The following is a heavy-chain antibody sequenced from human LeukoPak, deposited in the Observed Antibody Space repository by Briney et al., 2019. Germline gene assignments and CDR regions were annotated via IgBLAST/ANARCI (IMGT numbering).Heavy chain of an antibody. J-gene: IGHJ4*02. V-gene: IGHV1-8*01. Sequence: ASVKVSCKASGYTFTSYDINWVRQATGQGLEWMGWMNPNSGNSGYAQKCQGRDTMTRNTSISTAYMELSSLRSEDTAVYCCARGYSMSRSDYWGQGTLVTVSS. CDR1: GYTFTSYD. CDR2: MNPNSGNS. D-gene: IGHD2-15*01. CDR3: ARGYSMSRSDY.